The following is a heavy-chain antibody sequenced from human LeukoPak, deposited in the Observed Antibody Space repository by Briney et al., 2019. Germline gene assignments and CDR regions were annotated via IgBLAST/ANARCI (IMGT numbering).Heavy chain of an antibody. J-gene: IGHJ4*02. CDR3: ARDSDYSNYPPDY. V-gene: IGHV3-21*01. Sequence: GGSLRLSCAASGFTFSSYSMNWVRQAPGKGLEWVSSISSSSSYIYYADSVKGRFTISRDNAKNSLYLQMNSLRAEDTAVYYCARDSDYSNYPPDYWGQGTLVTVSS. D-gene: IGHD4-11*01. CDR1: GFTFSSYS. CDR2: ISSSSSYI.